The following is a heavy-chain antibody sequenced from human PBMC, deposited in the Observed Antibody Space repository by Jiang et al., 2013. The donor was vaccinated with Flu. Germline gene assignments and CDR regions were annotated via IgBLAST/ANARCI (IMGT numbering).Heavy chain of an antibody. CDR3: ARATYGDYIDY. D-gene: IGHD4-17*01. J-gene: IGHJ4*02. CDR1: GYTFSAYY. CDR2: INPDSGGT. Sequence: SGAEVKKPGASVRVSCKASGYTFSAYYIHWVRQAPGQGLEWTGWINPDSGGTSYAQKFQDWVTLTRDTSINTVYLELSSLKSGDTAVYYCARATYGDYIDYWGQGTLVTV. V-gene: IGHV1-2*04.